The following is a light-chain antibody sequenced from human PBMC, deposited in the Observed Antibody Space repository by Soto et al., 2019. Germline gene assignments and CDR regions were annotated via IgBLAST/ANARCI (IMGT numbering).Light chain of an antibody. J-gene: IGKJ5*01. CDR2: GAS. V-gene: IGKV1-5*01. Sequence: DIQMTQSPSTLSASVGDRVTITCRASQSISSWLAWYQQKPGKAPKLLIYGASSLESGVPSRFSGSGSGTEFTLTISSLQPDDFATYYCQQHGQWPITFGQGTRLEI. CDR3: QQHGQWPIT. CDR1: QSISSW.